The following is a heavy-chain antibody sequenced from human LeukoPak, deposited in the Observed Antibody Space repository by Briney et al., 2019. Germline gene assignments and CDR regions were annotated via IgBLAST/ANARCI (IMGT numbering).Heavy chain of an antibody. D-gene: IGHD3-10*01. CDR2: IYYSGST. J-gene: IGHJ5*02. CDR3: ARGTQMVRGVPAQNWFDP. V-gene: IGHV4-59*01. CDR1: GGSISSYY. Sequence: SETLSLTCTVSGGSISSYYWSWIRQPPGKGLEWIGYIYYSGSTNYNPSLKSRVTISVDTSKNQFSLKLSSVTAADTAVYYCARGTQMVRGVPAQNWFDPWGQGTLVTVSS.